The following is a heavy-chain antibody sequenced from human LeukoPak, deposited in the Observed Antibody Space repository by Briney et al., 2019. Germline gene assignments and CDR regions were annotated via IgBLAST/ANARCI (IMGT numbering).Heavy chain of an antibody. D-gene: IGHD3-22*01. J-gene: IGHJ5*02. V-gene: IGHV4-34*01. CDR3: ARVPTPNYYDKRSWFDP. CDR2: ISHSGST. CDR1: GGSVSGYY. Sequence: SETLSLTCAVSGGSVSGYYWSWLRQPPGKGPEWIGKISHSGSTNYNPSLKSRVTISVDTSTNQFSLNLSSVTAADTAVYYCARVPTPNYYDKRSWFDPWGQGTLVTVSS.